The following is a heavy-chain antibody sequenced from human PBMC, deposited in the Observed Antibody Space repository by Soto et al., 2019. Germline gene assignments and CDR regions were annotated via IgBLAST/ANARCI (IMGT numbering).Heavy chain of an antibody. CDR3: ARVEGGTYAY. CDR1: GFTFSYYA. Sequence: EVQLVESGGGLVQPGGSLRLSCAASGFTFSYYAMHWVRQAPGKGLEYVSAISSDGGSAFYANSVKGRFTISRDNSKNTLHLPMGSLRVEDMAVYYCARVEGGTYAYWGQGTLGTVS. J-gene: IGHJ4*02. V-gene: IGHV3-64*01. CDR2: ISSDGGSA. D-gene: IGHD1-26*01.